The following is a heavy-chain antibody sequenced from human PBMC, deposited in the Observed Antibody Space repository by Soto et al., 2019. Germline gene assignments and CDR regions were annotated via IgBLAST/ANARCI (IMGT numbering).Heavy chain of an antibody. V-gene: IGHV4-4*02. CDR3: ARGGITAVRNYYFDH. CDR1: GDSISSSEW. CDR2: IHHRGPT. Sequence: QVQLQESGPGLVKPSGTLSLNCKVSGDSISSSEWWSWVRQPPGKGLEWIAEIHHRGPTNYNPSLQSRVTIPVDKSKTQTSLRLSTVTAADTAVYYCARGGITAVRNYYFDHCGQGTLVTVSS. J-gene: IGHJ4*02. D-gene: IGHD1-20*01.